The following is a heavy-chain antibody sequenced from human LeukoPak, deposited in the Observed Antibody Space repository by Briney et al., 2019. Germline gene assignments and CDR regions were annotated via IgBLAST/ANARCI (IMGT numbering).Heavy chain of an antibody. CDR3: ARGGWSLDL. CDR1: GGSISNYY. CDR2: IYYNGST. D-gene: IGHD1-26*01. Sequence: SETLSLTCTVSGGSISNYYWSWIRQPPGKGLEWIGYIYYNGSTNYNSSLKSRVTISVDTSKNQFSLKLSSVTAADTAVYYCARGGWSLDLRGRGTLVTVSS. V-gene: IGHV4-59*01. J-gene: IGHJ2*01.